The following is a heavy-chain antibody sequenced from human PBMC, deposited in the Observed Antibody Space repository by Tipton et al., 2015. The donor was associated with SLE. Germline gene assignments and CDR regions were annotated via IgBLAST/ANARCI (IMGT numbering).Heavy chain of an antibody. Sequence: QSGAEVKRPGASVKVSCKASQYTFTYSYIHWVRQAPGQGLEWMGIINPSSGSTTYAQKFQGRVTMTRDTSTSTLYMELSSLRSEDTAVYYCARDPDGYNLGYYFDYWGQGTLVTVSS. CDR3: ARDPDGYNLGYYFDY. CDR1: QYTFTYSY. V-gene: IGHV1-46*01. D-gene: IGHD5-24*01. CDR2: INPSSGST. J-gene: IGHJ4*02.